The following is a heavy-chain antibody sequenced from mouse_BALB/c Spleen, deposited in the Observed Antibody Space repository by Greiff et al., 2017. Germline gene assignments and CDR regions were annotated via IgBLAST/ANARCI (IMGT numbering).Heavy chain of an antibody. V-gene: IGHV5-6-3*01. CDR2: INSNGGST. J-gene: IGHJ2*01. CDR1: GFTFSSYG. Sequence: EVKLEESGGGLVQPGGSLKLSCAASGFTFSSYGMSWVRQTPDKRLELVATINSNGGSTYYPDSVKGRFTISRDNAKNTLYLQMSSLKSEDTAMYYCARDYYGSPDYWGQGTTLTVSS. CDR3: ARDYYGSPDY. D-gene: IGHD1-1*01.